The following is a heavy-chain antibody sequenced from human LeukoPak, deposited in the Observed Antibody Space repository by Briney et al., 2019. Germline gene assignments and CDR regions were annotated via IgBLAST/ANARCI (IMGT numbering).Heavy chain of an antibody. J-gene: IGHJ6*03. V-gene: IGHV3-30*02. CDR3: AKDGLAYCGGDCYGEDYYYYMDV. CDR1: GFTFSSYG. Sequence: PGGSLRLSCAASGFTFSSYGMHWVRQAPGKGLEWVAVIWYGGRNKYYADSVKGRFTISRDNSKNTLYLQMNSLRAEDTAVYYCAKDGLAYCGGDCYGEDYYYYMDVWGKGTTVTVSS. CDR2: IWYGGRNK. D-gene: IGHD2-21*01.